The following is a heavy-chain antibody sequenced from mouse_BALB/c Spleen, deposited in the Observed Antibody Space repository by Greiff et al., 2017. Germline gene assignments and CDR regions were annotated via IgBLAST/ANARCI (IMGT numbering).Heavy chain of an antibody. J-gene: IGHJ2*01. Sequence: EVQLVESGGGLVQPGGSRKLSCAASGFTFSSFGMHWVRQAPEKGLEWVAYISSGSSTIYYADTVKGRFTISRDNPKNTLFLQMTSLRSEDTAMYYCARGVLYYFDYWGQGTTLTVSS. CDR1: GFTFSSFG. CDR3: ARGVLYYFDY. V-gene: IGHV5-17*02. CDR2: ISSGSSTI.